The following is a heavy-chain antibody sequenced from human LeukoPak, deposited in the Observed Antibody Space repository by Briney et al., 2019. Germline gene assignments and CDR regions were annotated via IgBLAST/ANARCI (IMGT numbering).Heavy chain of an antibody. V-gene: IGHV1-2*02. J-gene: IGHJ4*02. CDR2: INPNSGGT. Sequence: ASVKVSCKASGYXFTAYYIHWVRQAPGQGLEWMGWINPNSGGTKYAQKFQGRVTMTRDTSISTAYMDLSSLESDDTAVYYCARGSDWNDLFDYWGQGTLVTVSS. CDR1: GYXFTAYY. D-gene: IGHD1-1*01. CDR3: ARGSDWNDLFDY.